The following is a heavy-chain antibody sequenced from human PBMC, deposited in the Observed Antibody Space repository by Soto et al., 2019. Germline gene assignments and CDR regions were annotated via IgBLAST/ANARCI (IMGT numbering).Heavy chain of an antibody. D-gene: IGHD1-26*01. V-gene: IGHV1-69*12. CDR3: ARLGSYLRRFDY. J-gene: IGHJ4*02. CDR2: IIPIFGTA. CDR1: GGTFSSYA. Sequence: QVQLVQSGAEVKKPGSSVKVSCKASGGTFSSYAISWVRQAPGQGLEWMGGIIPIFGTANYAQKFRGRVTITAAESPSTSYGELSSLRSEDTAVYYCARLGSYLRRFDYWGQGTLVTVSS.